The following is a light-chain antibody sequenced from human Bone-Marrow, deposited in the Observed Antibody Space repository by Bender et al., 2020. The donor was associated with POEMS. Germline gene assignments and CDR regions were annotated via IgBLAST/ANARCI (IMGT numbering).Light chain of an antibody. CDR3: CSCAGSAIYV. Sequence: QSALTQPASVSGSPGQSITISCTGTSSDVGSYNLVSWYQQHPGKAPKLMIYDVTNRPSGVPDRFSGSKSGTSASLAITGLQAEDEGDYYCCSCAGSAIYVFGTGTKVTVL. J-gene: IGLJ1*01. V-gene: IGLV2-23*02. CDR1: SSDVGSYNL. CDR2: DVT.